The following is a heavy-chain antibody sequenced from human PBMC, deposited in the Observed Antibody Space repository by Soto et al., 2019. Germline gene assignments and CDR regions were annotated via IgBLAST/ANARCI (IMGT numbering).Heavy chain of an antibody. CDR2: ISASGGNI. Sequence: LRLSCVASGSIFSDYAMTWVRQAPGKGLQWVATISASGGNIEYADSLKGRFTISRDNSKNSVYLQLSGLTADDTAVHYCAKVAGGLGYFDLWGRGTLVTVSS. CDR3: AKVAGGLGYFDL. V-gene: IGHV3-23*01. D-gene: IGHD3-16*01. J-gene: IGHJ2*01. CDR1: GSIFSDYA.